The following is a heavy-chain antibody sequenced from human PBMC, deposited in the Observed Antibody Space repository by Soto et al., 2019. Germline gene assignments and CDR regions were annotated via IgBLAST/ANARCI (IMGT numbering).Heavy chain of an antibody. V-gene: IGHV4-61*08. D-gene: IGHD6-19*01. CDR1: GDSVGSDGYY. CDR3: ARRVGYSSGWYYFDY. J-gene: IGHJ4*02. Sequence: PSETLSLTCTVSGDSVGSDGYYWTWIRQHPGKGLEWIGYIYYSGSTNYNPSLKSRVTISVDTSKNQFSLKLSSVTAADTAVYYCARRVGYSSGWYYFDYWGQGTLVTVS. CDR2: IYYSGST.